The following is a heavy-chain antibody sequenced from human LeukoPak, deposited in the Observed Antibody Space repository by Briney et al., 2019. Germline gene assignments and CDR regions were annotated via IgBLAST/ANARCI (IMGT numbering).Heavy chain of an antibody. V-gene: IGHV3-74*01. CDR2: IKGDGIST. J-gene: IGHJ4*02. D-gene: IGHD3-3*01. Sequence: GGSLRLSCAASGFAFSSNWMHWVRHAPGQGLVRVSRIKGDGISTNYADSVKGRFTISRDIAKNTLYLQMNSLRAEDTGVYYCAKDHYWSIDYWGRGTLVTVSS. CDR3: AKDHYWSIDY. CDR1: GFAFSSNW.